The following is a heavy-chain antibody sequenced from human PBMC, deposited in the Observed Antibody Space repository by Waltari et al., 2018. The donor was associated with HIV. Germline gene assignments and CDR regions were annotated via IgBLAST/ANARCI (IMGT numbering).Heavy chain of an antibody. CDR2: ISFDGKNA. CDR3: ARTIFGVMITSDFFYGMDV. CDR1: VFIFVVYA. Sequence: QEPLLDSGGGVAQLGSSLRLSCSASVFIFVVYAMHWVRQAPGKGLGGVGLISFDGKNAYYADSVKGRFTISRDNSKNTMSLQMNSLRSDDTALYYCARTIFGVMITSDFFYGMDVWGQGTTVTVS. V-gene: IGHV3-30*03. J-gene: IGHJ6*02. D-gene: IGHD3-3*01.